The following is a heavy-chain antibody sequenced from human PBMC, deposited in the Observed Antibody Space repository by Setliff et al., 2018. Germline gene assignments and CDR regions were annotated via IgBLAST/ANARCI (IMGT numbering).Heavy chain of an antibody. CDR1: GFTFSNYE. D-gene: IGHD6-6*01. J-gene: IGHJ4*02. Sequence: LSLSCVASGFTFSNYEFNWVRQAPGKGLEWISYISNGGGAVKYYVGSVKGRFTISRDNAKNSLYLQMNSLRAEDTAVYYCARLVDEGQYYFDYWGQGTLVTVSS. V-gene: IGHV3-48*03. CDR2: ISNGGGAVK. CDR3: ARLVDEGQYYFDY.